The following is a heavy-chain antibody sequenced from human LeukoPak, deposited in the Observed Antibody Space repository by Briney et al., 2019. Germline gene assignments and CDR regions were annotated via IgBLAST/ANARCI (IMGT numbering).Heavy chain of an antibody. J-gene: IGHJ2*01. Sequence: SETLSLTCAVYGGSFSGYYWSWIRQPPGKGLEWIGEINHSGSTNYNPSLKSRVTISVDTSKNQFSLKLSSVTAADTAVYYCARVSHSWYFDLWGRGTLVTVSS. CDR1: GGSFSGYY. CDR2: INHSGST. CDR3: ARVSHSWYFDL. V-gene: IGHV4-34*01. D-gene: IGHD1-26*01.